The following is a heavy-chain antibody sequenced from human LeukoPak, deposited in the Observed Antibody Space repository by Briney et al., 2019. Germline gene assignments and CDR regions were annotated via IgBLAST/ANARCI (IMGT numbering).Heavy chain of an antibody. V-gene: IGHV3-30*04. J-gene: IGHJ4*02. CDR2: ISSDGRDK. CDR1: GFSFRSYV. D-gene: IGHD2-2*03. CDR3: ARDKETLSAMDY. Sequence: GGSLRLSCVASGFSFRSYVMHWVRQARGKGLEWVAVISSDGRDKFYTDSVRGRFTISRDNSRNTVYLRVSSVRAEDTAVYYCARDKETLSAMDYWGQGTLVTVTS.